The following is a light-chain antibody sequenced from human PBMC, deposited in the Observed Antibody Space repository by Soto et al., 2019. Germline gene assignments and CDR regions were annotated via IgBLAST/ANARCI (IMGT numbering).Light chain of an antibody. J-gene: IGKJ2*01. CDR2: ESS. Sequence: AIELTQTPSSLSASVGDRFAVTCRARDGISTLVAWYHQKPGKAPKVLIYESSLLQSGVPSRFSGSGSGTDFTLTISSLQPEDFALYYCHQYNSWPPGTFGQGTKVDIK. CDR3: HQYNSWPPGT. V-gene: IGKV1-13*02. CDR1: DGISTL.